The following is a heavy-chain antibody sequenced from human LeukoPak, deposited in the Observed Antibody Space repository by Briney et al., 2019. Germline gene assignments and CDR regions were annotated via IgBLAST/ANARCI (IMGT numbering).Heavy chain of an antibody. CDR2: IYYSGST. CDR1: GGSISSSSYY. V-gene: IGHV4-39*07. CDR3: ARVFEWFDP. J-gene: IGHJ5*02. Sequence: PSETLSLTCTVSGGSISSSSYYWGWIRQPPGKGLEWIGSIYYSGSTYYNPSLKSRVTISVDTSKNQFSLKLSSVTAAGTAVYYCARVFEWFDPWGQGTLVTVSS. D-gene: IGHD3-3*01.